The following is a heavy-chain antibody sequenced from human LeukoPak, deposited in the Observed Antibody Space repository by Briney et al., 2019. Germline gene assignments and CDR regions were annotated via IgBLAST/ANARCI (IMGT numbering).Heavy chain of an antibody. CDR1: GGSISSYY. J-gene: IGHJ4*02. Sequence: SETLSLTYTVSGGSISSYYWSWIRQPPGKGLEWIGYIYYSGSTNYNPSLKSRVTISVDTSKNQFSLKLSSVTAADTAVYYCARSLRNYGDYVDDYWGQGTLVTVSS. V-gene: IGHV4-59*01. CDR2: IYYSGST. D-gene: IGHD4-17*01. CDR3: ARSLRNYGDYVDDY.